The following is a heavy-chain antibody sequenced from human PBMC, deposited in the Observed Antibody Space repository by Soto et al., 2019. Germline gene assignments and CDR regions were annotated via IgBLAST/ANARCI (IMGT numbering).Heavy chain of an antibody. CDR3: ARDFWDAQTYCYGMDV. V-gene: IGHV4-30-2*01. J-gene: IGHJ6*02. Sequence: PSETLSLTCAVSGGSISSGDYSWSWIRQPPGEGLEWIGYISHSGTTYYNPSLKGRVTISVDRSKNQFSLKVSSVTAADTAVYYCARDFWDAQTYCYGMDVWGQGTTVTVSS. D-gene: IGHD3-3*01. CDR1: GGSISSGDYS. CDR2: ISHSGTT.